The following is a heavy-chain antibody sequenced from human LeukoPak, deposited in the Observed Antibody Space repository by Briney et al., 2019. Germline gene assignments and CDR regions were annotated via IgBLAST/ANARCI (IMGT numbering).Heavy chain of an antibody. V-gene: IGHV4-34*01. CDR3: ARSPLWSAAGTEVDY. J-gene: IGHJ4*02. Sequence: PSETLSLTCAVYGGSFSGYYWSWIRQPPGKGLEWIGEINHSGSTNYSPSLKSRVTISVDTSKNQFSLKLSSVTAADTAVYYCARSPLWSAAGTEVDYWGQGTLVTVSS. CDR2: INHSGST. CDR1: GGSFSGYY. D-gene: IGHD6-13*01.